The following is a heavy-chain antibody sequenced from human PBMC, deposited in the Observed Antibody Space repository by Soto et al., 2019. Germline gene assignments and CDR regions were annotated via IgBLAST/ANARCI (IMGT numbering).Heavy chain of an antibody. CDR2: ISSSSSYI. CDR1: GFTFSSYS. J-gene: IGHJ4*02. Sequence: PGGSLRLSCAASGFTFSSYSMNWVRHAPGNGLEWVSSISSSSSYIYYAYSVKGRFTISRDNAKNSLYLQMNSPRAEDTAVYYCARSISSGQLGGYYFDYWGQGTLVTVSS. D-gene: IGHD3-22*01. CDR3: ARSISSGQLGGYYFDY. V-gene: IGHV3-21*01.